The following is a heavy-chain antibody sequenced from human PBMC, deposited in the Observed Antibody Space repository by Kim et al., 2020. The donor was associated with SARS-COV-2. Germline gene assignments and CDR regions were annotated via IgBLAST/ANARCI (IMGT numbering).Heavy chain of an antibody. J-gene: IGHJ4*02. Sequence: PYSPAMKGRLTIPKDTSKNQVVLKMTNMDPVDTATYYCAHRRGSGSYLDYWGQGTLVTVSS. CDR3: AHRRGSGSYLDY. V-gene: IGHV2-5*01. D-gene: IGHD3-10*01.